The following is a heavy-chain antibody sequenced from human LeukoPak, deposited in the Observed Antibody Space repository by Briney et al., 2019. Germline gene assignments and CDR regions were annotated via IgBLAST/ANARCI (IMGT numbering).Heavy chain of an antibody. CDR3: ARGPTTRRLLWFGELLSSDPDLNWFDP. CDR2: IKQDGSEK. V-gene: IGHV3-7*01. CDR1: GFTFSSYW. Sequence: GGSLRLSCAASGFTFSSYWMSWVRQAPGKGLEWVANIKQDGSEKYYVDSVKGRFTISRDNAKNSLYLQMNSLRAEDTAVYYCARGPTTRRLLWFGELLSSDPDLNWFDPWGQGTLVTVSS. J-gene: IGHJ5*02. D-gene: IGHD3-10*01.